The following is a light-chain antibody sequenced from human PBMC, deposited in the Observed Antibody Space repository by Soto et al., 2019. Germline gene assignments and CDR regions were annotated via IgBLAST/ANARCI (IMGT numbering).Light chain of an antibody. CDR3: CSYAGSYTSYV. CDR2: DVS. CDR1: SSDVGGYNY. J-gene: IGLJ1*01. V-gene: IGLV2-11*01. Sequence: QSVLTQPRSVSGSPGQSVTISCTGTSSDVGGYNYVSWYQQHPGKAPKLMIYDVSKRPSGVPDRFSGSKSSNTASLTISGLQAEDEADYYCCSYAGSYTSYVFGTGTKVTVL.